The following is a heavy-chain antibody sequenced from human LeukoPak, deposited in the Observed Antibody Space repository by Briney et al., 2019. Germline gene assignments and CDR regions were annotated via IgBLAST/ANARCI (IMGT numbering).Heavy chain of an antibody. CDR2: VHLYGST. CDR1: GGSVPSTNW. Sequence: SETLSLTCDVSGGSVPSTNWWTWVRQPPGNGLDWIGEVHLYGSTHYNPSLRRRLIMPVDLPENHISLKLTSGTAADTAVYYCAREGGFYRPLDYSGQGTLVTVSS. J-gene: IGHJ4*02. CDR3: AREGGFYRPLDY. V-gene: IGHV4-4*02. D-gene: IGHD3-3*01.